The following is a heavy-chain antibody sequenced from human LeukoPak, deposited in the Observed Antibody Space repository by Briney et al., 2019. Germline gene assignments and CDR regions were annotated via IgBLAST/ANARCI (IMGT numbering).Heavy chain of an antibody. CDR3: AKDHSGSSGGIDP. J-gene: IGHJ5*02. V-gene: IGHV3-30-3*01. D-gene: IGHD1-26*01. Sequence: GRSLRLSCAASGFTFSSYAMHWVRQAPGKGLEWVAVISYDGSNKYYADSVKGRFTISRDNSKNTLYLQMNSLRAEDTAVYYCAKDHSGSSGGIDPWGQGTLVTVSS. CDR2: ISYDGSNK. CDR1: GFTFSSYA.